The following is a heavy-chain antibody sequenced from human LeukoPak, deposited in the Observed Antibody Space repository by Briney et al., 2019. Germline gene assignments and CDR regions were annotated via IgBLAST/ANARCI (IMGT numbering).Heavy chain of an antibody. CDR3: ARIRGYSYGVDDAFGI. CDR1: GFSLSTSGMC. Sequence: VSGPTLVNPTQTLTLTCTFSGFSLSTSGMCVSWIRQPPGKALEWLALIDWDDDKYYSTSLKTRLTISKDTSKSQVVLTMTNMDPVDTATYYCARIRGYSYGVDDAFGIWGQGTMVTVSS. CDR2: IDWDDDK. J-gene: IGHJ3*02. V-gene: IGHV2-70*01. D-gene: IGHD5-18*01.